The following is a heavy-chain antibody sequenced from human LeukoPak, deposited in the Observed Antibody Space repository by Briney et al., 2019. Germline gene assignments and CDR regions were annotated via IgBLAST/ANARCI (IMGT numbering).Heavy chain of an antibody. Sequence: QSGGSLRLSCAASGFTFSSYGMHWVRQAPGKGLEWGAFIRYDGSNTYYADSVKVRITISRDNSKNSLYLQMNSLRTEDTALYYCAKGRAGGLDYWGQGTLVTVSS. CDR2: IRYDGSNT. CDR1: GFTFSSYG. CDR3: AKGRAGGLDY. J-gene: IGHJ4*02. D-gene: IGHD3-16*01. V-gene: IGHV3-30*02.